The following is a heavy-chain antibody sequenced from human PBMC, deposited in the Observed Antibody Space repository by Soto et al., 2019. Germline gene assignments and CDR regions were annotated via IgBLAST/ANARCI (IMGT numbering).Heavy chain of an antibody. CDR3: ARGRGYSYGLDP. J-gene: IGHJ5*02. D-gene: IGHD5-18*01. V-gene: IGHV4-30-4*01. Sequence: LSLTCTVSGDSSSSNNNYWSWIRQPPGEGLEWIGFISYSGTTSYSPSLKSRVAISLDTSKNQFSLSLSSVTAADTAVYYCARGRGYSYGLDPWGQGTLVTAPQ. CDR2: ISYSGTT. CDR1: GDSSSSNNNY.